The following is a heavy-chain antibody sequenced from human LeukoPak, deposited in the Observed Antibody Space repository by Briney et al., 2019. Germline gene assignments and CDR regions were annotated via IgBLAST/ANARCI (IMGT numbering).Heavy chain of an antibody. D-gene: IGHD6-19*01. V-gene: IGHV3-33*06. CDR1: GFTLSNYG. Sequence: GGSLRLSCAVSGFTLSNYGMHWVRQAPGRGLEWVAVIWYDGTNKYYADSVKGRFTISRDNSKNTLYLQMNSLRAEDTAVYYCAKDAPYSSGWPGNAFDIWGQGTMVTVSP. CDR2: IWYDGTNK. J-gene: IGHJ3*02. CDR3: AKDAPYSSGWPGNAFDI.